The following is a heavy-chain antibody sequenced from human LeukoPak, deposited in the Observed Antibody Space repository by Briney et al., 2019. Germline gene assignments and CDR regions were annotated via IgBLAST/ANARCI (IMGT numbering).Heavy chain of an antibody. CDR2: IWYDGSNK. CDR3: ARGPFYCSSTSCPRGWFDP. CDR1: GFTFSSYA. V-gene: IGHV3-33*08. D-gene: IGHD2-2*01. J-gene: IGHJ5*02. Sequence: GGSLRLSCAASGFTFSSYAMSWVRQAPGKGLEWVAVIWYDGSNKYYADSVKGRFTISRDNSKNTLYLQMNSLRAEDTAVYYCARGPFYCSSTSCPRGWFDPWGQGTLVTVSS.